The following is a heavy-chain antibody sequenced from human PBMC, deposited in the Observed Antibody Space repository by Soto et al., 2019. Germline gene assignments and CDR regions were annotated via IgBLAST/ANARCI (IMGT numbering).Heavy chain of an antibody. D-gene: IGHD3-16*02. J-gene: IGHJ5*02. V-gene: IGHV4-31*03. CDR3: ARMGLHLGELSRNWFDP. Sequence: QVQLQESGPGLVKPSQTLSLTCSLSGGSINSDEFYWTWIRQSPGKGLEWIGYIHSSGRTHYNPSLKSRINISLDTSNNLLSLRLCSVTAADTAVYYCARMGLHLGELSRNWFDPWGRGTLVTVSS. CDR1: GGSINSDEFY. CDR2: IHSSGRT.